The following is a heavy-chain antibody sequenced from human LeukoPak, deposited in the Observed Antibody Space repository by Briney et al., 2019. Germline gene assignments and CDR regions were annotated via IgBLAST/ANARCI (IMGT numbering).Heavy chain of an antibody. CDR1: GFTFDDYA. V-gene: IGHV3-43D*03. J-gene: IGHJ6*03. D-gene: IGHD2-2*02. CDR2: ISWDGGST. CDR3: VRLTLDTDYSYYYYMDV. Sequence: PGGSLRLSYAASGFTFDDYAMHWVRQAPGKGLEWVSLISWDGGSTYYADSVKGRFTISRDNSKNSLYLQMNSLRTEDTAVYYCVRLTLDTDYSYYYYMDVWGKGTTVTVSS.